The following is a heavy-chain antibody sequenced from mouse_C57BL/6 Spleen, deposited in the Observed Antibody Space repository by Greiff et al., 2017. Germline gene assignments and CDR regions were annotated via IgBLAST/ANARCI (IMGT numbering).Heavy chain of an antibody. CDR3: TRGYYEDAMDY. CDR2: IRNKANNHAT. D-gene: IGHD2-4*01. V-gene: IGHV6-6*01. J-gene: IGHJ4*01. Sequence: EVMLVESGGGLVQPGGSMKLSCAASGFTFSDAWMDWVRQSPEQGLEWVAEIRNKANNHATYYAESVKGRFTISRDDSKSSVYLQMNGLRAEDTGIYYCTRGYYEDAMDYWGQGTSVTVSS. CDR1: GFTFSDAW.